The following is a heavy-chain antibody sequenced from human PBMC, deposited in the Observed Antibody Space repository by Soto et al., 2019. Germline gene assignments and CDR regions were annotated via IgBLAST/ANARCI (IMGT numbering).Heavy chain of an antibody. CDR2: IIPVLGLP. CDR3: ARDRCSSTTGARGYWYFDL. J-gene: IGHJ2*01. Sequence: QVQLVQSGAEVKEPGSSVKVSCKASVGTFSSYSISWVRQAPGQGLEWMGRIIPVLGLPNYAQKFQGRVTITADKSTSTAYMELNSLRSEDTAVYYCARDRCSSTTGARGYWYFDLWGRGTLVTVSS. CDR1: VGTFSSYS. D-gene: IGHD2-2*01. V-gene: IGHV1-69*08.